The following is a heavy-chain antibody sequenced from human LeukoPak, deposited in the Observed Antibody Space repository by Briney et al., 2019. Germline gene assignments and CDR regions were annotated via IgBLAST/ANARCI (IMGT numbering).Heavy chain of an antibody. V-gene: IGHV3-11*01. Sequence: PGGSLRLSCAASGFTFSDYYMSWIRQAPGKGLEWVSYISSSGSTIYYADSVKGRFIISRDNAKNSLYLQMNSLRAEDTAVYYCASGVEMATINDFDYWGQGTLVTVSS. J-gene: IGHJ4*02. CDR1: GFTFSDYY. D-gene: IGHD5-24*01. CDR3: ASGVEMATINDFDY. CDR2: ISSSGSTI.